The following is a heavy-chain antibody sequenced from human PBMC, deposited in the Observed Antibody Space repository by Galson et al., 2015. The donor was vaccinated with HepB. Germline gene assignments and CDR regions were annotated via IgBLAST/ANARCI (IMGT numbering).Heavy chain of an antibody. D-gene: IGHD2-15*01. J-gene: IGHJ6*02. V-gene: IGHV2-70*01. CDR1: GFSLSTSGMC. Sequence: PALVKPTQTLTLTCTLSGFSLSTSGMCVSWIRQPPGKALEWLALIDWDDDKYYSTSLKTRLTISKDTSKNQVVLTMTNIDPVDTATYYCARTRVVVVAAQDYYGMDVWGQGTTVTVSS. CDR3: ARTRVVVVAAQDYYGMDV. CDR2: IDWDDDK.